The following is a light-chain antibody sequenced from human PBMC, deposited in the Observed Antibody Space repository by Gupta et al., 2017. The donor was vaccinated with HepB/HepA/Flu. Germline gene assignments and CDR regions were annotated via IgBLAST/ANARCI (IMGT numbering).Light chain of an antibody. CDR2: GNS. CDR3: QSYDSSLSGSV. V-gene: IGLV1-40*01. J-gene: IGLJ3*02. CDR1: SSTIGAGYD. Sequence: QSVLTPPPSVSGAPGQRVTISCTGSSSTIGAGYDVHWYQPLPGPAPKLLIYGNSNRPSGVPDRFSGSKSGTSASLAITGLQAEDEADYYCQSYDSSLSGSVFGGGTKLTVL.